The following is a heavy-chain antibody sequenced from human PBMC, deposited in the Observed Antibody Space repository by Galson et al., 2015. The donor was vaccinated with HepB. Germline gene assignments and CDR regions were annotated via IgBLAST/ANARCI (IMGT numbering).Heavy chain of an antibody. V-gene: IGHV1-18*01. CDR1: GYTFTSYG. J-gene: IGHJ2*01. CDR2: ISAYNGNT. CDR3: ARELDPVYWYFDL. Sequence: SVKVSCKASGYTFTSYGISWVRQAPGQGLEWMGWISAYNGNTNYAQKLQGRVTMTTDTSTSTAYMELRSLRSDDTTVYYCARELDPVYWYFDLWGRGTLVTVSS.